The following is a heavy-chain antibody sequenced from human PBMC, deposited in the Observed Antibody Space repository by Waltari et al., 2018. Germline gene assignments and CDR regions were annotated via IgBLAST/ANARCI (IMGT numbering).Heavy chain of an antibody. V-gene: IGHV4-59*11. CDR2: IYYSGST. CDR1: GGSISSHY. CDR3: ARGGGYTVTTG. J-gene: IGHJ4*02. Sequence: QVQLQESGPGLVKPSETLSLTCTVPGGSISSHYWSWIRPPPGKGLEWIGYIYYSGSTNYNPSLKSRVTISVDTSKNQFSLKLSSVTAADTAVYYCARGGGYTVTTGWGQGTLVTVSS. D-gene: IGHD4-17*01.